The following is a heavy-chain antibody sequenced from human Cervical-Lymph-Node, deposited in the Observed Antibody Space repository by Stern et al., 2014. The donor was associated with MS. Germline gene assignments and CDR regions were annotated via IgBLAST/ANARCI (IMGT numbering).Heavy chain of an antibody. CDR3: ARGVVSNRAAATLHNLFDP. Sequence: VRLVESGAEVKKPGSSVNVPCKASGGTFISSYSITWMRQAPGPGLEWMGRIIPPLGLPNYAQKFQGRVTLTADTSTSTTYMELSSLRSEDTAVYYCARGVVSNRAAATLHNLFDPWGQGTLVTVSS. D-gene: IGHD2-15*01. J-gene: IGHJ5*02. CDR2: IIPPLGLP. CDR1: GGTFISSYS. V-gene: IGHV1-69*09.